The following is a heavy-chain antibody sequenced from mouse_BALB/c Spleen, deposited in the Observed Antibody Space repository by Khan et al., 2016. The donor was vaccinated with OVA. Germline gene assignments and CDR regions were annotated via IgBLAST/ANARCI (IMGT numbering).Heavy chain of an antibody. V-gene: IGHV2-6-1*01. CDR3: ARQPYYHYYIMDY. J-gene: IGHJ4*01. Sequence: QVQLKESGPGLVAPSQSLSITCTISGFSLTNYGVHWIRQPPGKGLERLVVIWSDGSATYNSALKSRLNISKDNSKNQVFLKMNSLQTDDTAMYYCARQPYYHYYIMDYWGQGTSVTVSS. CDR2: IWSDGSA. CDR1: GFSLTNYG. D-gene: IGHD2-10*01.